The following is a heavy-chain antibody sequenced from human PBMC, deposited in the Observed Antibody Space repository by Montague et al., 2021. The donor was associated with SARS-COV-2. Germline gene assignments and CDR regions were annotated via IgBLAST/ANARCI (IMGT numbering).Heavy chain of an antibody. CDR2: ISYDGSNK. Sequence: SLRLSCAASGFTFSSYAMHWVRQAPGKGLEWVAVISYDGSNKYYADSVKGRFTISRDNSKNTLYLQMNSLRAEDTAVYYCARLSGGGYSYSNFDYWGQGTLVTVSS. V-gene: IGHV3-30-3*01. CDR3: ARLSGGGYSYSNFDY. CDR1: GFTFSSYA. D-gene: IGHD5-18*01. J-gene: IGHJ4*02.